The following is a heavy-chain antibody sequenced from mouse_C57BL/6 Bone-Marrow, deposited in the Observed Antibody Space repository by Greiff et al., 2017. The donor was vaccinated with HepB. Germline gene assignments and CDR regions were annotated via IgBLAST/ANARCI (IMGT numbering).Heavy chain of an antibody. Sequence: QVQLQQPGAEFVKPGASVKLSCKASGYTFTSYWMQWVNQRPGQGLEWIGEIDPSDSYINDNQKFKGKATLTVDTSSSTAYMQLRSLTSEDSAVYYCARRASRLSWFAYWGQGTLVTVSA. CDR2: IDPSDSYI. CDR1: GYTFTSYW. D-gene: IGHD3-1*01. J-gene: IGHJ3*01. V-gene: IGHV1-50*01. CDR3: ARRASRLSWFAY.